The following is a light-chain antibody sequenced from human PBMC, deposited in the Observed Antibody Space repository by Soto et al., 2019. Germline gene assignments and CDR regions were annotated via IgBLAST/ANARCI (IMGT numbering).Light chain of an antibody. CDR1: NIRRGN. Sequence: YELVQPPSVSVAPGPAARMPCGRHNIRRGNVHWYQQKPAPASVLVADDASARPSGIPEGFSGTHPGDTAALTTNMVGAGDEADYSGQVWDSSSDRIVFRNGTKGTVL. J-gene: IGLJ1*01. CDR3: QVWDSSSDRIV. CDR2: DAS. V-gene: IGLV3-21*02.